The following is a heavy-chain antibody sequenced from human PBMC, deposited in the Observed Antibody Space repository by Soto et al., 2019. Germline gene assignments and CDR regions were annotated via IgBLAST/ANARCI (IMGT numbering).Heavy chain of an antibody. V-gene: IGHV4-4*07. Sequence: SETLSLTCTVSGGSISSYYWTWIRQPAGEGLEWIGRIYSSGSTNYNPSLKSRVTMSVDTSKNRFSLKLSSVTAADTAVYYCARAPPYYYGLDVWGQGTTVTVSS. J-gene: IGHJ6*02. CDR3: ARAPPYYYGLDV. CDR1: GGSISSYY. CDR2: IYSSGST.